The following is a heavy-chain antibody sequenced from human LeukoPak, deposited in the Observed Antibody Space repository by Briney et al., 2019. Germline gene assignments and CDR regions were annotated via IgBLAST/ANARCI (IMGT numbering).Heavy chain of an antibody. Sequence: SVKVSCKASGGTFSSYAISWVRQAPGQGLEWMGRIIPILGIANYAQKFQGRVTITADKSTSTAYMELSSLRSEDTAVYYCARGAWIAAPDYWGQGTLVTVSS. CDR1: GGTFSSYA. CDR2: IIPILGIA. J-gene: IGHJ4*02. V-gene: IGHV1-69*04. CDR3: ARGAWIAAPDY. D-gene: IGHD6-13*01.